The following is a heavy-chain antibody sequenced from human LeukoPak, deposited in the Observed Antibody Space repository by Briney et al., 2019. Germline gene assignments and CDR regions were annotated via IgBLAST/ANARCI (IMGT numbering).Heavy chain of an antibody. CDR3: ARFMSAFDI. J-gene: IGHJ3*02. Sequence: PSETLSLTCTVSGGSISSYYWSWIRQPPEKGLEWIGSIYYTGGTNYSPSLKSRVTISVDTSKNQFSLKLSSVTAADTAVYYCARFMSAFDIWGQGTMVTVSS. CDR1: GGSISSYY. CDR2: IYYTGGT. V-gene: IGHV4-59*01. D-gene: IGHD3-16*01.